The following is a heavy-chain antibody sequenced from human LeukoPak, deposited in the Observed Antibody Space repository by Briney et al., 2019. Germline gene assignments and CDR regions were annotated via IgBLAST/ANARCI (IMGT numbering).Heavy chain of an antibody. CDR1: GFSFTNYG. J-gene: IGHJ4*02. CDR2: ITSTGFIK. CDR3: ARGNKWLSQADY. Sequence: GGSLRLSCSVSGFSFTNYGMNWVRQSPGKGLEWISYITSTGFIKYYADSVKGRFTISRDNAKNSLSLQMDNLRAEDMGVYYCARGNKWLSQADYWGQGTVVTVSS. D-gene: IGHD6-19*01. V-gene: IGHV3-48*01.